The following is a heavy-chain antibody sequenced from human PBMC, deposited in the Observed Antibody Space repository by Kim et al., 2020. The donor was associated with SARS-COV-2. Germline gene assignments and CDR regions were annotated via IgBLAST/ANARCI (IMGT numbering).Heavy chain of an antibody. CDR1: GYSFTSYW. CDR2: IYPGDSDT. Sequence: GESLKISCKGSGYSFTSYWIGWVRQMPGKGLEWMGIIYPGDSDTRYSPSFQGQVTISADKSISTAYLQWSSLKASDTAMYYCARHPHYGSGSPGDWFDPWGQGTLVTVSS. CDR3: ARHPHYGSGSPGDWFDP. D-gene: IGHD3-10*01. J-gene: IGHJ5*02. V-gene: IGHV5-51*01.